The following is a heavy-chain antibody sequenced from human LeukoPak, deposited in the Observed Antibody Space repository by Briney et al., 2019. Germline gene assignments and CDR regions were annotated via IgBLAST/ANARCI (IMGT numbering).Heavy chain of an antibody. J-gene: IGHJ6*04. CDR3: ARDYCSSTSCYTMGGMDV. V-gene: IGHV3-21*01. D-gene: IGHD2-2*02. Sequence: GGSLRLSCAASGFTFSSYSMNWVRQAPGKGLEWVSSISSSSSYIYYADSVKGRFTISRDNAKNSLYLQMNSLRAEDTAVYYCARDYCSSTSCYTMGGMDVWGKGTTVTVSS. CDR2: ISSSSSYI. CDR1: GFTFSSYS.